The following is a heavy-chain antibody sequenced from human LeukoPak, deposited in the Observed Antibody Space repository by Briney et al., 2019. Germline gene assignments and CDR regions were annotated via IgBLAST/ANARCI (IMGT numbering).Heavy chain of an antibody. Sequence: SETLSLTCTVSGGSNSSYYWSWIRQPPGKGLEWIGYIYYSGSTNYNPSLKSRVTISVDTSKNQFSLKLSSVTAADTAVYYCARDGVEMATNLWGQGTLVTVSS. CDR2: IYYSGST. J-gene: IGHJ5*02. D-gene: IGHD5-24*01. CDR1: GGSNSSYY. CDR3: ARDGVEMATNL. V-gene: IGHV4-59*12.